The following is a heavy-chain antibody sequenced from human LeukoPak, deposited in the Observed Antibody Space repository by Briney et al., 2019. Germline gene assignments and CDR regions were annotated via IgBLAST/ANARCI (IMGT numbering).Heavy chain of an antibody. CDR1: GFTFSSYD. Sequence: SGGSLRLSCAASGFTFSSYDMHWVRQAPGKGLEWVAFIRSDGINKYHADSVKGRFTISRDNSKNTLYLQMNSLRAEDTAVYYCARDPSPHHYFDYWGQGTLVTVSS. CDR3: ARDPSPHHYFDY. CDR2: IRSDGINK. V-gene: IGHV3-30*02. J-gene: IGHJ4*02.